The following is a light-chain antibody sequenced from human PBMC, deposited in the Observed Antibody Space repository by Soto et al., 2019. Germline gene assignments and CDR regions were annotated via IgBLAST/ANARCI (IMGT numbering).Light chain of an antibody. CDR1: QNVAHF. J-gene: IGKJ5*01. V-gene: IGKV1-39*01. CDR2: ATS. CDR3: QQNYSPPPIT. Sequence: DIQMTQSPSSLSASVGDRVTITCRASQNVAHFLNWYQQKPGKATKLXIYATSSLHSGVPSRFSGSGFGTDFTITISSLQTEDFATYYCQQNYSPPPITFGQGTDWRL.